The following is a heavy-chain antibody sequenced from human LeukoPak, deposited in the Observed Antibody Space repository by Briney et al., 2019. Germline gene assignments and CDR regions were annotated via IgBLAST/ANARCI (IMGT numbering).Heavy chain of an antibody. J-gene: IGHJ6*03. CDR3: ARETNRYSGSYSHYYYYMDV. CDR1: GDSVSSNSAA. Sequence: SQTLSLTCAISGDSVSSNSAAWNWVRQSLSRGLEWLGRTYYRSKWYNDYAVSVKSRITINPDTSKNQFSLQLNSVTPEDTAVYYCARETNRYSGSYSHYYYYMDVWGKGTTVTVSS. D-gene: IGHD1-26*01. CDR2: TYYRSKWYN. V-gene: IGHV6-1*01.